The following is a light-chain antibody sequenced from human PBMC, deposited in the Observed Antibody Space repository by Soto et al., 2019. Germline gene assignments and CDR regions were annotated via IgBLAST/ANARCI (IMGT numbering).Light chain of an antibody. CDR3: CSYAGTYNFWV. Sequence: QSALTQPRSVSGSPGQSVTISCTGTNSDIGGYNYVSWYQQHPGKAPKVMIYDVSRRPSGVPARFSGSKSGNTASLTISGLQAEDEGDYYCCSYAGTYNFWVFGGGTKLTVL. V-gene: IGLV2-11*01. CDR2: DVS. J-gene: IGLJ3*02. CDR1: NSDIGGYNY.